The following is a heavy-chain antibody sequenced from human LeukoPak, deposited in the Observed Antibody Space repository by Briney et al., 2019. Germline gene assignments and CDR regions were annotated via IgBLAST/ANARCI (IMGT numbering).Heavy chain of an antibody. Sequence: GGSLRLSCAASGFTFSNAGMNWVRQAPGKGLEWVGRIKSKTDGGTTEYAASVKGRFTISRDDSKNTLYLQMSSLKTEDTAVYYCTMDSGSYADLYYFDYWGQGTLVTVSS. J-gene: IGHJ4*02. CDR3: TMDSGSYADLYYFDY. V-gene: IGHV3-15*01. CDR2: IKSKTDGGTT. CDR1: GFTFSNAG. D-gene: IGHD1-26*01.